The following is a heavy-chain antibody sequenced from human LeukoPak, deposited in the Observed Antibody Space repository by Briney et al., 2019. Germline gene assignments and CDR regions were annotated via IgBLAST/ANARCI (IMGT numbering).Heavy chain of an antibody. Sequence: GGSLRLSCTVSGFTVSSNSMSWVRQAPGKGLEWVSFIYSDNTHYSDSVKGRFTISRDNSKNTLYLQMNSLRAEDTAVYYCAKDPMISSADAFDIWGQGTMVTVSS. CDR3: AKDPMISSADAFDI. CDR2: IYSDNT. V-gene: IGHV3-66*03. CDR1: GFTVSSNS. J-gene: IGHJ3*02. D-gene: IGHD3-22*01.